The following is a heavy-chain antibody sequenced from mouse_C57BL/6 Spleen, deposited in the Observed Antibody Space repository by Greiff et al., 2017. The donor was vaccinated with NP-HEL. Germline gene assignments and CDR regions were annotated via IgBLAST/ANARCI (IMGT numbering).Heavy chain of an antibody. Sequence: VQLQQPGAELVKPGASVKLSCKASGYTFTSYWMQWVKQRPGQGLEWIGEIDPSDSYTNYNQKFKGKATLTVDTSSSTAYMQLSSLTSEDSAVYYCARFPLWLRRDYWGQGTTLTVSS. CDR2: IDPSDSYT. V-gene: IGHV1-50*01. CDR3: ARFPLWLRRDY. D-gene: IGHD2-2*01. CDR1: GYTFTSYW. J-gene: IGHJ2*01.